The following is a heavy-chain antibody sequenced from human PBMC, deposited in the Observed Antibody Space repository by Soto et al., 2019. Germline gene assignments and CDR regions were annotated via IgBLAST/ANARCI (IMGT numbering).Heavy chain of an antibody. D-gene: IGHD6-19*01. J-gene: IGHJ4*02. Sequence: HPGGSLRLSCAASGFTFSSYDMHWVRQATGKGLEWVSAIGTAGDTYYPGSVKGRFTISRENAKNSLYLQMNSLRAEDTAVYYCARSISSGWYGSLGYWGQGTLVTVSS. CDR2: IGTAGDT. CDR1: GFTFSSYD. CDR3: ARSISSGWYGSLGY. V-gene: IGHV3-13*01.